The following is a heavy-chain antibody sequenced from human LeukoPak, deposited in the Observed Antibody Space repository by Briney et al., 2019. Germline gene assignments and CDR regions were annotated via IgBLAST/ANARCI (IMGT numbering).Heavy chain of an antibody. V-gene: IGHV3-7*04. Sequence: QPGGSLRLSRAVSGFTFSSYWMTWVRQAPGKGLEWVANINQDGSEKYYADSVEGRFTISRDNAKNSLFLQMNSLRAGDTAVYYCARTGPFAYWGQGTLVTVSS. CDR3: ARTGPFAY. D-gene: IGHD1-14*01. CDR2: INQDGSEK. CDR1: GFTFSSYW. J-gene: IGHJ4*02.